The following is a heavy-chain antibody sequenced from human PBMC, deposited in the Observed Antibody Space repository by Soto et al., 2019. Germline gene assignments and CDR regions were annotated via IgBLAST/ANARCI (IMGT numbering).Heavy chain of an antibody. Sequence: QVQLVESGGGVVQPGASVRLSCEASGFDFSSYAMHWVRQAPGKGLEWVGVISYDGNYIYYADSVKGRFTISRDNSKNTLYVQVNSLRPEDTAVYYCAKGILSATIGPYAMDVWGQGTTVTVSS. V-gene: IGHV3-30*18. CDR1: GFDFSSYA. CDR2: ISYDGNYI. D-gene: IGHD3-16*01. CDR3: AKGILSATIGPYAMDV. J-gene: IGHJ6*02.